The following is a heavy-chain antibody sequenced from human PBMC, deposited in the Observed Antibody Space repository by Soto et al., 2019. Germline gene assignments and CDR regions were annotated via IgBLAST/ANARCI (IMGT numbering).Heavy chain of an antibody. Sequence: SETLSLTCTVSGGSMSSGVYSWNWIRQPPGKGLEWIGYIYHSGSTYYNPSLKSRVTISLDMSKNQFSLNLSSVTAADTAVYYCARDAERVPAAFDSWGQGTLVTVSS. J-gene: IGHJ4*02. D-gene: IGHD2-2*01. CDR1: GGSMSSGVYS. CDR3: ARDAERVPAAFDS. V-gene: IGHV4-30-2*01. CDR2: IYHSGST.